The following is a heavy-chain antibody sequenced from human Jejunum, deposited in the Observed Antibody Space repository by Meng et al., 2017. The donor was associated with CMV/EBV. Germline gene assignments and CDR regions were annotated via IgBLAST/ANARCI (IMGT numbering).Heavy chain of an antibody. J-gene: IGHJ5*02. D-gene: IGHD5-18*01. CDR3: ARDAYSYGLGWFDP. CDR1: GGFRSSDY. V-gene: IGHV4-59*01. Sequence: SGGFRSSDYWRWIRQPPGKGLQWIGYVYYSGSTKYNPSLKSRVSISVDTSKNQVSLKVNSVTAADTAVYYCARDAYSYGLGWFDPWGQGILVTVSS. CDR2: VYYSGST.